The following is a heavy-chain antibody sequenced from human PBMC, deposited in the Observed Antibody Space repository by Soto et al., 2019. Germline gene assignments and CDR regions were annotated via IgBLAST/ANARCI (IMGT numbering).Heavy chain of an antibody. J-gene: IGHJ3*02. D-gene: IGHD3-9*01. CDR2: IDPSDSYT. V-gene: IGHV5-10-1*01. CDR3: AGNVLRYFDWLNGAFDI. CDR1: GYSFTSYW. Sequence: GESLKISCKGSGYSFTSYWISWVRQMPGKGLEWMGRIDPSDSYTNYSPSFQGHVTISADKSISTAYLQWGSLKASDTAMYYCAGNVLRYFDWLNGAFDIWGQGTMVTVSS.